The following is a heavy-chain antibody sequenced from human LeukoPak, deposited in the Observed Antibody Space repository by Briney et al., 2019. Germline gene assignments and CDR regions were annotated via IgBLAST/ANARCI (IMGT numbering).Heavy chain of an antibody. Sequence: QPGGSLRLSCAASGFTFSSYWMHWVRQAPGKGLVWVSRINSDGSSTSYADSVKGRFTISRDNAKNTLYLQMNSLRAEDTAVYYCASRIAVAGTGRPNYWGQGTLVTVSS. J-gene: IGHJ4*02. CDR3: ASRIAVAGTGRPNY. CDR2: INSDGSST. D-gene: IGHD6-19*01. V-gene: IGHV3-74*01. CDR1: GFTFSSYW.